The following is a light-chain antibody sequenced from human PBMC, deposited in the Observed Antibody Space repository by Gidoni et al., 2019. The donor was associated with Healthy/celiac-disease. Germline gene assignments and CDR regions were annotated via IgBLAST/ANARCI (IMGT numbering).Light chain of an antibody. CDR1: SSNIGAGYD. Sequence: QSVLTQPPPVSGAPGQRVTIPCTARSSNIGAGYDVHWYQQLPGTAPNLLIYGNSNRPSGVPDRFSGSKSGASASLAITGLQAEDEADYYCRSYDSSLSGSVVFGGGTKLTVL. J-gene: IGLJ2*01. V-gene: IGLV1-40*01. CDR2: GNS. CDR3: RSYDSSLSGSVV.